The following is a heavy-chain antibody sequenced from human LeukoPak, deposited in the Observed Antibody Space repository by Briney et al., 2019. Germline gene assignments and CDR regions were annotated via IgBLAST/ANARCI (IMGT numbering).Heavy chain of an antibody. Sequence: GGSLRLSCAASGFTFSSNYMSWVRQAPGKGLEWVSVIYSGGSTYYSDSVKGRFTISRDNSKNTLYLQMNSLRAEDTAVYYCARDLIENYSFYPSWGQGTLVTVSS. CDR3: ARDLIENYSFYPS. CDR2: IYSGGST. V-gene: IGHV3-66*02. D-gene: IGHD3-10*01. CDR1: GFTFSSNY. J-gene: IGHJ5*02.